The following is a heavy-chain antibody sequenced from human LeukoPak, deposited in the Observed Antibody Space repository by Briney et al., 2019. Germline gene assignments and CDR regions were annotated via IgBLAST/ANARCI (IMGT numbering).Heavy chain of an antibody. J-gene: IGHJ4*02. CDR1: GFTFSSYA. D-gene: IGHD2-2*01. CDR2: ISGSGGST. V-gene: IGHV3-23*01. Sequence: GGSLRLSCAASGFTFSSYAMSWVRQAPGKGLEWVSAISGSGGSTYYADSVKGRFTISRDNSKNTLYLQMNSLRAEDTAVYYCAKDFSIVVVPASYFDYWGQGTLVTVSS. CDR3: AKDFSIVVVPASYFDY.